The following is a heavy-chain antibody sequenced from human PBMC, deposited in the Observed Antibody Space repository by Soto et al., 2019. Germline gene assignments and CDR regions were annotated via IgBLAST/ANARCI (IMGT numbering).Heavy chain of an antibody. V-gene: IGHV4-59*08. CDR2: IYNSGTT. D-gene: IGHD6-13*01. J-gene: IGHJ5*02. Sequence: QVQLQESGPGLVKPSETLSLTCTVSGGSISGYSWSWIRQRPGKGLGWIGYIYNSGTTNYNPSLKSRITISVDTSNIPFSLKMRSVTAADTAACCCARQRGYSSSFDPWGQGTLVTVSS. CDR1: GGSISGYS. CDR3: ARQRGYSSSFDP.